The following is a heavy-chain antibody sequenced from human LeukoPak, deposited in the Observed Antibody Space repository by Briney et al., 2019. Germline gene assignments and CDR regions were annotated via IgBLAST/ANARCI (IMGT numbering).Heavy chain of an antibody. Sequence: ASVKVSCKASGYTFTGYYMHWVRQAPGQGLEWMGWINPNSGGTNYAQKFQGRVTMTRDTSISTAYMELSRLRSDDTAVYYCARPGYYGSGSYYRFDYWGQGTLVTVSS. V-gene: IGHV1-2*02. CDR1: GYTFTGYY. D-gene: IGHD3-10*01. CDR2: INPNSGGT. CDR3: ARPGYYGSGSYYRFDY. J-gene: IGHJ4*02.